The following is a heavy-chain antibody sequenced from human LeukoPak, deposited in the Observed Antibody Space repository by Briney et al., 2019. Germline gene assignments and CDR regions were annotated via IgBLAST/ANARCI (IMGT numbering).Heavy chain of an antibody. CDR3: ARGILTGYFVDC. J-gene: IGHJ4*02. Sequence: GGSLRLSCVASGVTFSSYAMSWVRQAPGKGLEWVSSILGNGDTYYTDSLKGRFTISRDDSKNTVYLQMNSLRVEDTAVYYCARGILTGYFVDCWGQGTLVTVSS. V-gene: IGHV3-23*01. CDR1: GVTFSSYA. CDR2: ILGNGDT. D-gene: IGHD3-9*01.